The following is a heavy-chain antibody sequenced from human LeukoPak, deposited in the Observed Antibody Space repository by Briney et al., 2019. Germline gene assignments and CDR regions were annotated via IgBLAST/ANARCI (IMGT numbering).Heavy chain of an antibody. J-gene: IGHJ4*02. CDR3: ARPYGSGWYYYRFDY. V-gene: IGHV4-39*01. D-gene: IGHD6-19*01. CDR1: GGSISGSSYS. CDR2: FYYSGST. Sequence: SETLSLTCTVSGGSISGSSYSWGWIHQPPGKGLEWIGSFYYSGSTYYNPSLKSRVTISVDTSKNQFSLKLSSVTAADTAVYYCARPYGSGWYYYRFDYWGQGTLVTVSS.